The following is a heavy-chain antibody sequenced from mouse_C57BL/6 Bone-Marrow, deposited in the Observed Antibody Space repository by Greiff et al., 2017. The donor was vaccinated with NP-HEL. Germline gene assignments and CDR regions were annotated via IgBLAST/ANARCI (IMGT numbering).Heavy chain of an antibody. CDR2: IRLKSDNYAT. J-gene: IGHJ2*01. CDR1: GFTFSNYW. CDR3: TANWDSYYFDY. V-gene: IGHV6-3*01. Sequence: EVKVEESGGGLVQPGGSMKLSCVASGFTFSNYWMNWVRQSPEKGLEWVAQIRLKSDNYATHYAVSVKGRFTISRDDSKRSVYLKMNNLRAEDTGIYYCTANWDSYYFDYWGQGTTLTVSS. D-gene: IGHD4-1*01.